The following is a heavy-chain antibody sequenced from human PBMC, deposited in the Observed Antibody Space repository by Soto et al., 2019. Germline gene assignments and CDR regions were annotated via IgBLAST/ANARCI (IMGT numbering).Heavy chain of an antibody. V-gene: IGHV1-69*06. D-gene: IGHD1-7*01. J-gene: IGHJ4*02. CDR1: GGTFSNYV. CDR2: IIPISGAA. Sequence: QVQLVQSGAEVKKPGSSVKVSCKASGGTFSNYVVNWVRQAPGQGLEWMGRIIPISGAANYAQKFQGRVTMTADKSTSTAYMELRSLRSEDTAVYYWARDMTRTVVPYFDFWGQGPLVTVSS. CDR3: ARDMTRTVVPYFDF.